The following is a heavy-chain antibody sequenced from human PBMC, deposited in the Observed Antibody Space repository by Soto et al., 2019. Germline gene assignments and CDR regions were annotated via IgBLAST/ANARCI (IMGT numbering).Heavy chain of an antibody. CDR1: GGTFSSYA. D-gene: IGHD2-2*01. Sequence: QVQLVQSGAEEKKPGSSVKVSCKAYGGTFSSYAISWVRQAPGQGLEWMGGIIPIFGTANYAQKFQGRVTITADESTSTAYMELSSLISEDTAVYYCAHVTEGYVSTRFDFLGQGTLVTVSS. V-gene: IGHV1-69*01. CDR3: AHVTEGYVSTRFDF. J-gene: IGHJ4*02. CDR2: IIPIFGTA.